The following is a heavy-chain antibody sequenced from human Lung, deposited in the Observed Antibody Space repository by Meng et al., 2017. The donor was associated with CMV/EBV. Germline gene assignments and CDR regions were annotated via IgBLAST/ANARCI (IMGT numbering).Heavy chain of an antibody. V-gene: IGHV4-59*01. J-gene: IGHJ4*02. CDR2: IYYSGSA. D-gene: IGHD3-3*01. Sequence: SETLSLXXTISGGSISSYYWSWIRQPPGKGLEWIGNIYYSGSANYNPSLKSPVTMSVDTSKNQFSLKLSSVTAADTAVYYCTRETGETFWSGSHDSWGQG. CDR1: GGSISSYY. CDR3: TRETGETFWSGSHDS.